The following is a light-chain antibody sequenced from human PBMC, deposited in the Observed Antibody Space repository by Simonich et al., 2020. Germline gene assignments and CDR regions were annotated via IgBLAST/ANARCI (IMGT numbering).Light chain of an antibody. CDR1: QSVSSN. CDR3: QQYNNWPPVT. CDR2: GAS. Sequence: IVMTQSPATLSVSPGERATLSCRASQSVSSNVAWYPQKPGQAPRLLIYGASTRATGIPARFSGSGSGTEFTLTISSMQSEDFAVYYCQQYNNWPPVTFGQGTKLEIK. V-gene: IGKV3-15*01. J-gene: IGKJ2*01.